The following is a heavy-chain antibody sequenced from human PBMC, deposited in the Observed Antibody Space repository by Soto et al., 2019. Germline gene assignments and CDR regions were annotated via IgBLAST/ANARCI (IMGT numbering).Heavy chain of an antibody. CDR2: ITSDGSST. CDR3: ARERGGGFGDV. CDR1: GFTFSSYY. D-gene: IGHD3-10*01. Sequence: EVQLVESGGGLVQPGGSLRLSCAASGFTFSSYYMNWVRQAPGKGRVWVARITSDGSSTTYADSVKGRFTISRDNAKNTLYLQMNSLRAEDTAVYSCARERGGGFGDVWGQGTTVTVSS. J-gene: IGHJ6*02. V-gene: IGHV3-74*01.